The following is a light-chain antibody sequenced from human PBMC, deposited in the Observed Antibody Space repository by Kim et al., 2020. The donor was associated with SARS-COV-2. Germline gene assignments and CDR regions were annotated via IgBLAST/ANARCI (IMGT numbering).Light chain of an antibody. CDR2: GTS. Sequence: VSPGESATLSGRASQNVDNDLAWYQQKPGQAPRLLIYGTSTRATGIPARFSGRGSGTEFTLTISSLQSEDVAVYCCQQYNDWSYTFGQGTKLEI. J-gene: IGKJ2*01. CDR3: QQYNDWSYT. CDR1: QNVDND. V-gene: IGKV3-15*01.